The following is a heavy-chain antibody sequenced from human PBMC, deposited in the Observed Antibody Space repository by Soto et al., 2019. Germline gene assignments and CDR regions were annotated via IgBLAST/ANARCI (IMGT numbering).Heavy chain of an antibody. J-gene: IGHJ3*02. D-gene: IGHD2-15*01. V-gene: IGHV1-3*01. CDR3: ARYMELGYCSGGSCRDAFDI. Sequence: AGVKVSCKASGYTFTSYAMHWVRQAPGQRLEWMGWINAGNGNTKYSQKFQGRVTITRDTSASTAYMELSSLRSEDTAVYYCARYMELGYCSGGSCRDAFDIWGQGTMVTVSS. CDR1: GYTFTSYA. CDR2: INAGNGNT.